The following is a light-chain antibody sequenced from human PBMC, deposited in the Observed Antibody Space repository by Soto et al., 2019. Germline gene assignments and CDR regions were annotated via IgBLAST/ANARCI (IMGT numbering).Light chain of an antibody. V-gene: IGKV2-28*01. CDR2: LGS. CDR1: QSLLHSNGYNY. CDR3: MQALQTPYT. J-gene: IGKJ2*01. Sequence: EIVMTQSPLSLPVTPGESASITCRASQSLLHSNGYNYLDWYLQKPGQSPQLLMYLGSNRASGVPDRVSGSGSGTDFTLKISSVEAEDVGVYYCMQALQTPYTFGQGTKLEIK.